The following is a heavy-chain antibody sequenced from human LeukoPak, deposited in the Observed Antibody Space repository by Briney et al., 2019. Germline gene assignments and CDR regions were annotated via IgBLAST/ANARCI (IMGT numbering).Heavy chain of an antibody. J-gene: IGHJ4*02. V-gene: IGHV4-61*02. CDR2: IYTSGST. D-gene: IGHD3-3*01. CDR1: AVSISSGSYY. CDR3: ARGPYYDFWSGYPFFDY. Sequence: PSETLSLTCTVSAVSISSGSYYWYWIRQPAGKGLEWIGRIYTSGSTNYNPSLKSRVTMSVDTSKNQFSLKLSSVTIADTAVYYCARGPYYDFWSGYPFFDYWGQGTLVTVSS.